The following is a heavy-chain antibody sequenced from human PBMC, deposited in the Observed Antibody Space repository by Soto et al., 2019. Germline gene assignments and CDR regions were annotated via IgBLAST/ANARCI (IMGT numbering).Heavy chain of an antibody. J-gene: IGHJ4*02. CDR3: ARAHYYDDGRGYTYYDV. V-gene: IGHV3-74*01. CDR2: SNSDGSDT. D-gene: IGHD3-22*01. Sequence: GGSLRLSCAASGFTFSSYWMYWVRQAPGKGLVWVSRSNSDGSDTNYADSVKGRFTISRDNAKNTLYLQMNSLRAEDTAVYYCARAHYYDDGRGYTYYDVWGQGALVTVSS. CDR1: GFTFSSYW.